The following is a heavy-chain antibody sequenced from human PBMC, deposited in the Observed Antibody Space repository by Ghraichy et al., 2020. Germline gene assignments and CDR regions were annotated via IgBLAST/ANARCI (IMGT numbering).Heavy chain of an antibody. CDR1: GFTFSSYW. CDR2: IKGDGIST. CDR3: ARDGDNWNFDY. Sequence: GESLNISCAASGFTFSSYWMHWVHQAPGKGLVWVARIKGDGISTNYADSVKGRLTISRDNAKNTLYLQMNSLRAEDTAVYYCARDGDNWNFDYWGQGALVTVS. V-gene: IGHV3-74*01. J-gene: IGHJ4*02. D-gene: IGHD1-20*01.